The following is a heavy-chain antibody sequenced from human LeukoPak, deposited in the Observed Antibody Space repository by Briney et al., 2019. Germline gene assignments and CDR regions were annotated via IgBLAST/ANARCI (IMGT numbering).Heavy chain of an antibody. CDR2: IFHSGST. V-gene: IGHV4-59*08. Sequence: SETLSLTCTVPGDSISGYYWSWVRQPPGKGLEWIGYIFHSGSTKYNPSLESRVTISIDTSKNQFSLRLSSVTAADTAVYYCARLATYGDFSDWGQGTLVTVSS. J-gene: IGHJ4*02. CDR1: GDSISGYY. CDR3: ARLATYGDFSD. D-gene: IGHD4-17*01.